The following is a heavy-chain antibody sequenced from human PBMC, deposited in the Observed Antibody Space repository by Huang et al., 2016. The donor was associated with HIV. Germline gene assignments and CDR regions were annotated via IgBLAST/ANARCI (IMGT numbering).Heavy chain of an antibody. J-gene: IGHJ4*02. CDR1: GFTFSSYS. V-gene: IGHV3-21*01. CDR2: SSSSSSYI. CDR3: ARDKNDFWSGYLGH. Sequence: EVQLVESGGGLVKPGGYLRLSCAASGFTFSSYSMNWVRQAPGRGLEGVSSSSSSSSYIYDADSVKGRFTISRDNAKNSLYLQMNSLRAEDTAVYYCARDKNDFWSGYLGHWGQGTLVTVSS. D-gene: IGHD3-3*01.